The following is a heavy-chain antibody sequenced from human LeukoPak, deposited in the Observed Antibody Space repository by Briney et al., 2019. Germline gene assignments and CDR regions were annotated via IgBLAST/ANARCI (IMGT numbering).Heavy chain of an antibody. Sequence: ASVKVSCKASGYTFTSYGISWVRQAPGQGLEWMGWISAYNGNTIYAQELQGRVTMTTDTSTSTAYMELRSLRSDDTAVYYCARVGFYYDFWSGYQKFDYWGQGTLVTVSS. D-gene: IGHD3-3*01. V-gene: IGHV1-18*01. CDR1: GYTFTSYG. J-gene: IGHJ4*02. CDR2: ISAYNGNT. CDR3: ARVGFYYDFWSGYQKFDY.